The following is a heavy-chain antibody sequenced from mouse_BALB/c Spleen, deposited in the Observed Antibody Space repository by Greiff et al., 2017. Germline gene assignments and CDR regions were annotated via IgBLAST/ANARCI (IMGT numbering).Heavy chain of an antibody. J-gene: IGHJ4*01. Sequence: VKVVESGPGLVAPSQSLSITCTVSGFSLTGYGVNWVRQPPGKGLEWLGMIWGDGSTDYNSALKSRLSISKDNSKSQVFLKMNSLQTDDTARYYCARDRMITTRYYAMDYWGQGTSVTVSS. CDR1: GFSLTGYG. V-gene: IGHV2-6-7*01. D-gene: IGHD2-4*01. CDR3: ARDRMITTRYYAMDY. CDR2: IWGDGST.